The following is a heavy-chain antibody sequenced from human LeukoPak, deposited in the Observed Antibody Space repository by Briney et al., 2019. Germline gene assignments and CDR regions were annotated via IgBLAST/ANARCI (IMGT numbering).Heavy chain of an antibody. D-gene: IGHD2-2*01. V-gene: IGHV1-8*03. J-gene: IGHJ4*02. CDR1: EYTFTSYD. Sequence: GASVKVSCKASEYTFTSYDIKWVRQATGQGLEWMGWMNPNSGNTGYAEKFQGRVTITRNTSINTAYLELSSLRSEDTAVYYCARGSFRNPVVPGAMMCWGQETLVTVSS. CDR3: ARGSFRNPVVPGAMMC. CDR2: MNPNSGNT.